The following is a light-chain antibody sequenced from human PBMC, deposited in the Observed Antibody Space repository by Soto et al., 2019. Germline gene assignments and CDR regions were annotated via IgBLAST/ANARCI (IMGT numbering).Light chain of an antibody. CDR3: QQYNNWPWM. CDR2: GAS. V-gene: IGKV3-15*01. CDR1: QAVTSKF. Sequence: EIVLTQSPATLSLSPGDEATLSCKASQAVTSKFLAWYQQKPGQAPRLLIHGASTRATGFPGRFRGSGSGTDFTLTIGSLKSEDVSVYYCQQYNNWPWMFGQGTKGDIK. J-gene: IGKJ1*01.